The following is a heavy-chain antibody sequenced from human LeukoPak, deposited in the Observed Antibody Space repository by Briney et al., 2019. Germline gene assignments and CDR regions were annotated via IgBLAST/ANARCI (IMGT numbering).Heavy chain of an antibody. CDR3: ARKYNWNDAGDY. V-gene: IGHV5-10-1*01. D-gene: IGHD1-20*01. J-gene: IGHJ4*02. CDR1: GYSFTSYW. Sequence: GESLKISCKGSGYSFTSYWISWVRQMPGKGLEWMGRIDPSDSYTNYSPSFQGHVTTSADKSISTAYLQWSSLKASDTAMYYCARKYNWNDAGDYWGQGTLVTVSS. CDR2: IDPSDSYT.